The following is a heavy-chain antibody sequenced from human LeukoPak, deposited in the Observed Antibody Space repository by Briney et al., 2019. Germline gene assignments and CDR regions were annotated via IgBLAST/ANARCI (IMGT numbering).Heavy chain of an antibody. V-gene: IGHV1-2*02. Sequence: GASVKVSCKASGYTFTDYYMHWVRQAPGQGLEWMGWINPNSGGTNYAQKFLGRVTMTRDTSISTAYMELSRLKSDDTAVYYCAREYYDILTGYDPYYYMDVLGKGTTVTVSS. CDR3: AREYYDILTGYDPYYYMDV. D-gene: IGHD3-9*01. CDR2: INPNSGGT. J-gene: IGHJ6*03. CDR1: GYTFTDYY.